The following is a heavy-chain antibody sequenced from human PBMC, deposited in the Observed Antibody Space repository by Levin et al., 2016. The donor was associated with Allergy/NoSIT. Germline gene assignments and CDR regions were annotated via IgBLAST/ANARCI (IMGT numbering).Heavy chain of an antibody. Sequence: SGPTLVKPTQTLTLTCTFSGFSLSTSGMCVSWIRQPPGKALEWLALIDWDDDKYYNTSLKTRLTISKDTSKNQVVLTMTNMDPVDTATYYCARKRPRYYGSGSYYNDYFDYWGQGTLVTVSS. CDR2: IDWDDDK. V-gene: IGHV2-70*01. CDR3: ARKRPRYYGSGSYYNDYFDY. D-gene: IGHD3-10*01. CDR1: GFSLSTSGMC. J-gene: IGHJ4*02.